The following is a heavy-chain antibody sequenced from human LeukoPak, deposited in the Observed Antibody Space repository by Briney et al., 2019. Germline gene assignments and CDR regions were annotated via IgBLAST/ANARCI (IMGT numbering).Heavy chain of an antibody. V-gene: IGHV4-4*02. D-gene: IGHD5-24*01. CDR2: VYHSGDT. Sequence: GSLRLSCAASGFSFSKYEMNWVRQPPGKGLEWIGEVYHSGDTNYNPSLKSRVTLSLDKSRNQFSLNLTSVTAADTAVYYCAREEMPGKFDFWGQGTLVTVSS. CDR3: AREEMPGKFDF. CDR1: GFSFSKYE. J-gene: IGHJ4*02.